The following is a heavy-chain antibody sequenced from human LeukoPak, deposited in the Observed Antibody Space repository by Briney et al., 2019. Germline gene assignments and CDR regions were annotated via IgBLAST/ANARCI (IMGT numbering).Heavy chain of an antibody. D-gene: IGHD3-10*01. CDR3: ARVRWFGELSSHIDY. CDR2: VYYSGST. CDR1: AGSISSYY. J-gene: IGHJ4*02. V-gene: IGHV4-59*01. Sequence: SETLSLTCTVSAGSISSYYWTWIRQPPGKALEWIGYVYYSGSTNYNPSLKSRVTISVDTSKSQFSLKLRSVTAADTAVYYCARVRWFGELSSHIDYWGQGTLVTVSS.